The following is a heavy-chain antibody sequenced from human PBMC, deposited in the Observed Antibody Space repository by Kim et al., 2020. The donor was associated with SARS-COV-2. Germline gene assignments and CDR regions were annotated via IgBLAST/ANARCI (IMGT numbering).Heavy chain of an antibody. CDR3: ARVSVGDILTGYEDWYFDL. CDR2: IGTAGDT. Sequence: GGSLRLSCAASGFTFSSYDMHWVRQATGKGLEWVSAIGTAGDTYYPGSVKGRFTISRENAKNSLYLQMNSLRAGDTAVYYCARVSVGDILTGYEDWYFDLWGRGTLVTVSS. J-gene: IGHJ2*01. V-gene: IGHV3-13*01. CDR1: GFTFSSYD. D-gene: IGHD3-9*01.